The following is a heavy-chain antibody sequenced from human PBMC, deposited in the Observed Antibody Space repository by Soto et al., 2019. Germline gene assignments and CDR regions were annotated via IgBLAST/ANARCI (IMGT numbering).Heavy chain of an antibody. D-gene: IGHD3-22*01. Sequence: QVQLQESGPGLVKASETLTLTCTVSGGSISSYHWSWIRQPPGQGLEWIGYIYYSGSTKYNPSLKSRVTVSVDQSKNQLSLRLKSVTAADTAVYWCARDYYYDNSGNPGAYYYGMDVWGQGTTVSVSS. V-gene: IGHV4-59*01. CDR3: ARDYYYDNSGNPGAYYYGMDV. CDR1: GGSISSYH. CDR2: IYYSGST. J-gene: IGHJ6*02.